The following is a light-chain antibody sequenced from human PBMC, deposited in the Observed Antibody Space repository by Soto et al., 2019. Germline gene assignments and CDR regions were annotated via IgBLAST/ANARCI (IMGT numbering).Light chain of an antibody. CDR2: DAS. CDR1: QSINNW. Sequence: DIQMTQSPSSLSASVGDRVTITCRASQSINNWLAWYQQKPGKAPKLLIYDASTLESGVPSRFSGSGSGTEFTLTISSLQADDFATYYCQQNNSYSGTFGQGTKVEVK. J-gene: IGKJ1*01. CDR3: QQNNSYSGT. V-gene: IGKV1-5*01.